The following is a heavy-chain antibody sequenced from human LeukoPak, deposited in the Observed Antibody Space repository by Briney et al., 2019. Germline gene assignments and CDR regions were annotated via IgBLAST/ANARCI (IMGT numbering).Heavy chain of an antibody. J-gene: IGHJ3*02. V-gene: IGHV3-30-3*01. CDR2: ISYDGSNK. CDR3: AKDRQWGVNAFDI. CDR1: GFTFSSYA. Sequence: GGSLRLSCAASGFTFSSYAMHWVRQAPGKGLEWVAVISYDGSNKYYADSVKGRFTISRDNSKNTLYLQMNSLRAEDTAVYYCAKDRQWGVNAFDIWGQGTMVTVSS. D-gene: IGHD3-10*01.